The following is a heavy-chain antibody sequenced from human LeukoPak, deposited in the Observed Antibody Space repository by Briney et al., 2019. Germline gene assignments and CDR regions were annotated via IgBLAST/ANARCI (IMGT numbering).Heavy chain of an antibody. CDR2: ISSSSSYI. CDR3: ARDQAVRGVMDY. Sequence: PGGSLRLSCAASGFTFSSYSMNWVRQAPGKGLEWVSSISSSSSYIYYADSAKGRFTISRDNAKNSLYLQMDSLRAEDTAVYYCARDQAVRGVMDYWGQGTLVTVSS. CDR1: GFTFSSYS. D-gene: IGHD3-10*01. J-gene: IGHJ4*02. V-gene: IGHV3-21*01.